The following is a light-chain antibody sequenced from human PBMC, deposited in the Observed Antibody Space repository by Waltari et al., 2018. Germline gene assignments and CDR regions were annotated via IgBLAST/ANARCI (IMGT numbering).Light chain of an antibody. J-gene: IGLJ1*01. CDR3: TSDAGSNSNSFYV. CDR2: DVT. Sequence: QSALTQPPSASGSPGQSVTISRPGASSDIGAVSWYQHHPGKAPTLMIYDVTKRPSGVPDRFSGSGSGNTASLTVSGLQPEDEADYYCTSDAGSNSNSFYVFGTGTKVTVL. CDR1: SSDIGA. V-gene: IGLV2-8*01.